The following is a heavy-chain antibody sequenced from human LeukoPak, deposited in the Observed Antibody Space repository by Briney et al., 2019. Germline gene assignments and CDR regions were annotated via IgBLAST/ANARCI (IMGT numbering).Heavy chain of an antibody. V-gene: IGHV3-21*01. Sequence: GGSLRLSCTASGFTFSSHNMNWVRQAPGKGLEWVSSISTSSYIYYADSVKGRFTISRDNAKNSLYLQMNSLRAEDTAVYYCARQMAAAVDYRGQGTLVTVSS. J-gene: IGHJ4*02. CDR2: ISTSSYI. CDR1: GFTFSSHN. D-gene: IGHD6-13*01. CDR3: ARQMAAAVDY.